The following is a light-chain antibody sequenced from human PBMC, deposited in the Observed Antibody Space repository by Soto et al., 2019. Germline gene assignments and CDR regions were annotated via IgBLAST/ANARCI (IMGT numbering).Light chain of an antibody. CDR3: CSYAGSGTFV. V-gene: IGLV2-23*01. CDR1: SREVGSYDL. Sequence: QSALTQPASVSGSPGQSITISCNGTSREVGSYDLVSWYQQPPGKAPKLMIYEDTKRPSGISTRFSGSKSGTAASLTISGRQAEDEADYYFCSYAGSGTFVVGTGTKLTVL. CDR2: EDT. J-gene: IGLJ1*01.